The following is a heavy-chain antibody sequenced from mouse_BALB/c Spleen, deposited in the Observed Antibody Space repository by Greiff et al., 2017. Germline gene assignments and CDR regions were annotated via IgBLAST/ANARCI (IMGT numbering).Heavy chain of an antibody. D-gene: IGHD2-4*01. Sequence: EVMLVESGGGLVQPGGSLKLSCAASGFTFSSYTMSWVRQTPEKRLEWVAYISNGGGSTYYPDTVKGRFTISRDNAKNTLYLQMSSLKSEDTAMYYCARHGDYDFMDYWGQGTSVTVSS. CDR2: ISNGGGST. CDR1: GFTFSSYT. J-gene: IGHJ4*01. V-gene: IGHV5-12-2*01. CDR3: ARHGDYDFMDY.